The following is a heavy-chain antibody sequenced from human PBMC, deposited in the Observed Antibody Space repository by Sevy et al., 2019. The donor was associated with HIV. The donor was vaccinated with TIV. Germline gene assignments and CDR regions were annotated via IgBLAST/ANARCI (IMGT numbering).Heavy chain of an antibody. V-gene: IGHV3-23*01. CDR1: GFTFTNYG. J-gene: IGHJ4*02. D-gene: IGHD6-19*01. CDR2: ISNSGANT. CDR3: AKEWTLLSDWYGEFDY. Sequence: GGSLRLSCATSGFTFTNYGMHWVRQAPGKGLEWVSGISNSGANTYYADSVRGRFTVSRDNSKNTVYLQLNSLRAEDTAIYYCAKEWTLLSDWYGEFDYWGQGTLVTVSS.